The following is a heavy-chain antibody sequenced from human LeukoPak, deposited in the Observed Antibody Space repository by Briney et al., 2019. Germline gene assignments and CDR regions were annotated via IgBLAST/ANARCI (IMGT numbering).Heavy chain of an antibody. V-gene: IGHV1-69*13. CDR3: ARGLMYYDTSGFGDY. CDR2: ITPIFGTA. J-gene: IGHJ4*02. D-gene: IGHD3-22*01. Sequence: SVKVSCKASGGTFSSYAVSWVRQAPGQGLEWMGGITPIFGTANHAQKFQGRVTITADEFTRTVYMELRSLRSEDTAVYYCARGLMYYDTSGFGDYWGQGTLVTVSS. CDR1: GGTFSSYA.